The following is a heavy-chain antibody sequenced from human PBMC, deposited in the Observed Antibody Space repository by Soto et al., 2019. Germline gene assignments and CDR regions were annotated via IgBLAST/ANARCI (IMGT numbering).Heavy chain of an antibody. Sequence: SETLSLTCTVSGGSISGGGYYWSWIGHHPGKGLEWIGYIYYSGSTYYNPSLKSRVTISVDTSKNQFSLKLSSVTAADTAVYYCARGPASYDILTGYYLHYYYGMDVWGQGTTVTVSS. CDR1: GGSISGGGYY. CDR2: IYYSGST. V-gene: IGHV4-31*03. D-gene: IGHD3-9*01. CDR3: ARGPASYDILTGYYLHYYYGMDV. J-gene: IGHJ6*02.